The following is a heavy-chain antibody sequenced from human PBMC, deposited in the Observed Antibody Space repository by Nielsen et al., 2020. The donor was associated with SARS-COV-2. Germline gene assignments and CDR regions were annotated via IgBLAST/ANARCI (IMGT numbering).Heavy chain of an antibody. CDR1: GGSISSYY. Sequence: GSLRLSCTVSGGSISSYYWSWIRQPPGKGLEWIGYIYYSGSTSYNPSLKSRVTISVDTSKNQFSLKLSSVTAADTAVYYCARLADCSSTSCQDVWGKGTTVTVSS. J-gene: IGHJ6*04. V-gene: IGHV4-59*08. CDR2: IYYSGST. CDR3: ARLADCSSTSCQDV. D-gene: IGHD2-2*01.